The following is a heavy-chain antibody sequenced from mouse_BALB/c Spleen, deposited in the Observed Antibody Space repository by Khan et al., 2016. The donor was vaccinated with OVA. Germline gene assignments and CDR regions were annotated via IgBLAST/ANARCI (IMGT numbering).Heavy chain of an antibody. CDR3: ARHEATMIWFAY. D-gene: IGHD2-4*01. V-gene: IGHV5-6*01. CDR1: GFTFSSYG. J-gene: IGHJ3*01. Sequence: VELVESGGDLVKPGGSLKLSCAASGFTFSSYGMSWVRQTPDKRLEWVATISSGGSYTYYPDSVKGRFTISRDNAKNTLYLQMRSLKAEDTDMYSCARHEATMIWFAYWGQGTLVTVSA. CDR2: ISSGGSYT.